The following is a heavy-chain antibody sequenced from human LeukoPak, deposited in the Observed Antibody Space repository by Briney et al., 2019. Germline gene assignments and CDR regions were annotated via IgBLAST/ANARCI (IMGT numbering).Heavy chain of an antibody. CDR2: ISSSSTYI. J-gene: IGHJ4*02. CDR3: ARDQGGSDPYYFDY. Sequence: GGSLRLSCAASGFTFSSYNMYWVRQAPGKGLEWVSSISSSSTYIYYADSVKGRFTISRDNAKKSLYLQMNSLRAEDTAVYYCARDQGGSDPYYFDYWGQGTLVTVSS. V-gene: IGHV3-21*01. D-gene: IGHD1-26*01. CDR1: GFTFSSYN.